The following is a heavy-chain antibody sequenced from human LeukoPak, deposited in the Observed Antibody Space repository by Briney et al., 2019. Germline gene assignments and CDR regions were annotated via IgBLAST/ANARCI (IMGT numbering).Heavy chain of an antibody. CDR3: ATEPNYYDSSGYPVGDY. J-gene: IGHJ4*02. CDR2: FDPEDGET. V-gene: IGHV1-24*01. D-gene: IGHD3-22*01. Sequence: ASVKVSCKVSGYTLTELSMHWVRQAPGKGLEWMGGFDPEDGETIYAQKFQGRVTMTEDTSTDTAYMELSSLRSEDTAVYYCATEPNYYDSSGYPVGDYWGRGTLVTVSS. CDR1: GYTLTELS.